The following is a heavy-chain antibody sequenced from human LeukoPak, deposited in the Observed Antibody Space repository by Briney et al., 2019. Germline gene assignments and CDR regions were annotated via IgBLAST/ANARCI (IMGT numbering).Heavy chain of an antibody. CDR1: GGSISSSSYY. Sequence: SETLSLTCTVSGGSISSSSYYWGWIRQPPGKGLEWIGSIYYSGSTYYNPSLKSRVTISVDTSKNQFSLKLSSVTAADTAVYYCARVQWSSHFDYWGQGTLVTVSS. CDR2: IYYSGST. V-gene: IGHV4-39*07. D-gene: IGHD2-15*01. CDR3: ARVQWSSHFDY. J-gene: IGHJ4*02.